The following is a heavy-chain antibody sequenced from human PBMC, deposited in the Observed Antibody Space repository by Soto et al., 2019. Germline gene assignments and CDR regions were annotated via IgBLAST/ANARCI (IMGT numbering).Heavy chain of an antibody. V-gene: IGHV3-21*01. J-gene: IGHJ3*02. D-gene: IGHD1-1*01. CDR1: GFTFSSYS. CDR2: ISSSSSYI. CDR3: ARLGTDAFDI. Sequence: GSLLLPCSASGFTFSSYSMNWVRQAPGKGLEWVSSISSSSSYIYYADSVKGRFTISRDNAKNSLYLQMNSLRAEDTAVYYCARLGTDAFDIWGQGTMVTVSS.